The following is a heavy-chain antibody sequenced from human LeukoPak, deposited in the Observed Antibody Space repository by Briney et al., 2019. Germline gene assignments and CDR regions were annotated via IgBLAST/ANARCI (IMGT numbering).Heavy chain of an antibody. CDR2: IYYTECT. CDR3: ARVDSSNWYKSRGYFAY. CDR1: RGSISNYY. V-gene: IGHV4-59*03. Sequence: SETLSLTFMCSRGSISNYYLHWIRQPPWRELDGMGYIYYTECTNYNLSLKSRGTISIGKAKNQVSPKFRSVPAANTALYHFARVDSSNWYKSRGYFAYWGQGTLVTVSS. J-gene: IGHJ4*02. D-gene: IGHD6-13*01.